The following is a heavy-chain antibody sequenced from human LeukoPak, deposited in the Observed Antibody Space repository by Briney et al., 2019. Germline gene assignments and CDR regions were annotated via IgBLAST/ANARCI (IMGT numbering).Heavy chain of an antibody. CDR1: GFSLSTSGVG. CDR2: IYWNDDK. D-gene: IGHD4-23*01. J-gene: IGHJ3*02. V-gene: IGHV2-5*01. Sequence: SGPTLVKPTQTLTLTCTFSGFSLSTSGVGVGWIRQPPGKALEWLALIYWNDDKRYSPSLESRLTITKDTSKNQVVLTMTNMDPVDTATYYCAHLADYGGNHWPIRGAFDIWGQGTMVTVSS. CDR3: AHLADYGGNHWPIRGAFDI.